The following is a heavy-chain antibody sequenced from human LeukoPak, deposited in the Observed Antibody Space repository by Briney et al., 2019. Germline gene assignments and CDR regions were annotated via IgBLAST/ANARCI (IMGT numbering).Heavy chain of an antibody. CDR3: ARGEGRYCSSTSCRYNWFDP. V-gene: IGHV4-34*01. D-gene: IGHD2-2*01. CDR2: INHSGST. Sequence: SETLSLTCAVYGGSFSGYYWSWIRQPPGKGREWIGEINHSGSTNYNPSLKSRVTISVDTSKNQFSLKLSSVTAADTAVYYCARGEGRYCSSTSCRYNWFDPWGQGTLVTVSS. J-gene: IGHJ5*02. CDR1: GGSFSGYY.